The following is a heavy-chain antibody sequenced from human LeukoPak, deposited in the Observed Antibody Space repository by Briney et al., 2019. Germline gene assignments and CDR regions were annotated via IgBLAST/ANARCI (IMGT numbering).Heavy chain of an antibody. J-gene: IGHJ4*02. D-gene: IGHD2-2*01. CDR3: ARDLPDIVVVPAAFDY. CDR1: GFTFSDYY. CDR2: ISSSGSTI. Sequence: GGSLRLSCAASGFTFSDYYMSWIRQAPGKGLEWVSYISSSGSTIYYADSVKGRFTISRDNAKNSLYLQMNSLRAEDTAVYYCARDLPDIVVVPAAFDYWGQGTLVTVSS. V-gene: IGHV3-11*01.